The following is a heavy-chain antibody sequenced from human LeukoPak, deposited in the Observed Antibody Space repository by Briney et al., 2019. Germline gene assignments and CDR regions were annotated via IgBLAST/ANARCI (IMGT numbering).Heavy chain of an antibody. Sequence: PSETLSLTCAVSGGSFSGYYWSWIRQPPGKGLEWIGEINHSGSTNYNPSLKSRVTISVDTSKNQFSLKLSSVTAADTAAYYCARGISLRDIVVVPAVPDAFDIWGQGTMVTVSS. V-gene: IGHV4-34*01. J-gene: IGHJ3*02. CDR3: ARGISLRDIVVVPAVPDAFDI. CDR1: GGSFSGYY. D-gene: IGHD2-2*01. CDR2: INHSGST.